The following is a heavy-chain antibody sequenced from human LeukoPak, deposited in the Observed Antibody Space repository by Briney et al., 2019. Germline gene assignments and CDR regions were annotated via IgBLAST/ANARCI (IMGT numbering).Heavy chain of an antibody. Sequence: SVKVSCKASGYTFTSYAMNWVRQARGQGLEWMGGIIPIFGTANYAQKFQGRVTITADKSTSTAYMDLSSLRSEDTAVYYCARFYYDSSASSEWGQRTPVTVSS. CDR1: GYTFTSYA. J-gene: IGHJ4*02. CDR2: IIPIFGTA. V-gene: IGHV1-69*06. D-gene: IGHD3-22*01. CDR3: ARFYYDSSASSE.